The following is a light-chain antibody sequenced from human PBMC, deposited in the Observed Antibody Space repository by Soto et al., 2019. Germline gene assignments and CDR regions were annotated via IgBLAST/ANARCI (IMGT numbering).Light chain of an antibody. Sequence: AIRMTQSPSSLSASTGDRVAITCRASQDIGSFLAWYQQKPGKAPKLLIYDASTLQSGVPSRFGGSGSGTDFTLTISSLQSEDFATYYCQQYNSYSFGQGTKVEIK. J-gene: IGKJ1*01. V-gene: IGKV1-8*01. CDR3: QQYNSYS. CDR2: DAS. CDR1: QDIGSF.